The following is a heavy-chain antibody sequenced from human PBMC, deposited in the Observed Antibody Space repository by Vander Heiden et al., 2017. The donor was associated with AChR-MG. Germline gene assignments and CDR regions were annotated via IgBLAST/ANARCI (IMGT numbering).Heavy chain of an antibody. Sequence: VQLQQWGAGLLKPSEPPSLTCVVDGGSFSGYYWSWIRQPPGKGLEWIGEINHSGSTNYNPSLKSRVTISVDTAKNQFSLKLSSVTAADTAVYYCARVEVLWFGGYYFDYWGQGTLVTVSS. CDR2: INHSGST. J-gene: IGHJ4*02. CDR1: GGSFSGYY. V-gene: IGHV4-34*01. D-gene: IGHD3-10*01. CDR3: ARVEVLWFGGYYFDY.